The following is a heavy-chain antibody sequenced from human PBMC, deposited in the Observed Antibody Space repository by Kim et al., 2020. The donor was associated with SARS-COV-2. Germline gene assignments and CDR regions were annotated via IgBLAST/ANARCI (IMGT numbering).Heavy chain of an antibody. D-gene: IGHD6-13*01. J-gene: IGHJ4*02. CDR1: GFTFSSYG. V-gene: IGHV3-33*01. CDR2: IWYDGSNK. CDR3: ARDLTIAAQSAVH. Sequence: GGSLRLSCAASGFTFSSYGMHWVRQAPGKGLEWVAVIWYDGSNKYYADSVKGRFTISRDNSKNTLYLQMNSLRAEDTAVYYCARDLTIAAQSAVHWGQGTLVTVSS.